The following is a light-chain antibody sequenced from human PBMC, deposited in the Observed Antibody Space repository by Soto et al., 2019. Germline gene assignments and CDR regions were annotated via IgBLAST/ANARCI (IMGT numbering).Light chain of an antibody. CDR3: QQYGGSPRT. CDR1: QSLTNY. V-gene: IGKV3-20*01. Sequence: EIVLTQSPGTLSLSPGEGATLSCRASQSLTNYLAWYQHKPGQAPRLLIYGASSRATGIPDRFSGSGSGTDFTLTISRLEPEDFAVYYCQQYGGSPRTFGQGTKVEMK. CDR2: GAS. J-gene: IGKJ1*01.